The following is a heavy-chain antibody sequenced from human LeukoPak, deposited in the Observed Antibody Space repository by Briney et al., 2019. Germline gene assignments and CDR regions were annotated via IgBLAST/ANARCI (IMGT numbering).Heavy chain of an antibody. CDR2: IIPIFGTA. V-gene: IGHV1-69*13. J-gene: IGHJ4*02. D-gene: IGHD3-9*01. CDR3: AAILTGYYTTED. Sequence: SVKVSCKASGGTFSSYAISGVRQAPGQGLEWMGGIIPIFGTANYAQKFQGRVTITADESTSTAYMELSSLRSEDTAVYYCAAILTGYYTTEDWGQGTLVTVSS. CDR1: GGTFSSYA.